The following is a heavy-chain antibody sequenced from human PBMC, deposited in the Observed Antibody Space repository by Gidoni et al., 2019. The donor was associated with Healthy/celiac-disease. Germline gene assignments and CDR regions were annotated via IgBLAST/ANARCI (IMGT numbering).Heavy chain of an antibody. V-gene: IGHV4-61*02. J-gene: IGHJ4*02. CDR1: GGSISSGSYY. CDR3: AREDGY. Sequence: QVQLQESGPGLVKPSQTLSLTCTVSGGSISSGSYYVSWIRQPAGKGLEWIGRIYTSGSTNYNPSLKSRVTISVDTSKNQFSLKLSSVTAADTAVYYCAREDGYWGQGTLVTVSS. CDR2: IYTSGST.